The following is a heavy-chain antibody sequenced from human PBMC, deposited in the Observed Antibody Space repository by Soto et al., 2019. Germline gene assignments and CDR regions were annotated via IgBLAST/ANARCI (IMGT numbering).Heavy chain of an antibody. D-gene: IGHD2-2*01. CDR3: ARDGRGRYCSSTSCYNPSPDYYYGMDV. CDR2: ISSSSSYT. Sequence: QVQLVESGGGLVKPGGSLRLSCAASGFTFSDYYMSWIRQAPGKGLEWVSYISSSSSYTNYADSVKGRFTISRDNAKNSLYLQINSLRAEDTAVYYCARDGRGRYCSSTSCYNPSPDYYYGMDVWGQGTTVTVSS. CDR1: GFTFSDYY. V-gene: IGHV3-11*06. J-gene: IGHJ6*02.